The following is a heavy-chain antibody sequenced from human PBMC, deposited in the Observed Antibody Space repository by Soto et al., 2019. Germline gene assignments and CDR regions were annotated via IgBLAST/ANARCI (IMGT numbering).Heavy chain of an antibody. Sequence: QVQLVESGGGVVQPGRSLRLSCAASGFPFTTYGMHWVREGPGKGLDWVAAISYGGSNKFYADSVKGRFTISRDNSKNTLYLQMNSLRPEDTALYYCVGGQYYFDYRGQGTLVIVS. J-gene: IGHJ4*02. CDR1: GFPFTTYG. CDR2: ISYGGSNK. V-gene: IGHV3-30*03. D-gene: IGHD3-10*01. CDR3: VGGQYYFDY.